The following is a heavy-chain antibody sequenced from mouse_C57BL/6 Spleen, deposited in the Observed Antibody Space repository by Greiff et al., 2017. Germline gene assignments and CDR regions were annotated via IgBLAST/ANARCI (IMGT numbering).Heavy chain of an antibody. CDR2: ISDGGSYT. J-gene: IGHJ3*01. CDR1: GFTFSSYA. D-gene: IGHD2-4*01. Sequence: EVKLVESGGGLVKPGGSLKLSCAASGFTFSSYAMSWVRQTTEKRLEWVATISDGGSYTYYPDNVKGRFTISSDNAKNTLYLQMRPLKSADAARYYCARRGGGDYDYDWFAYWGQGTLVTVSA. CDR3: ARRGGGDYDYDWFAY. V-gene: IGHV5-4*03.